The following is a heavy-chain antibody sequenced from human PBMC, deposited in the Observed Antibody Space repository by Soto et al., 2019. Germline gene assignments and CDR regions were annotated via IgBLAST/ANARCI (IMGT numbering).Heavy chain of an antibody. V-gene: IGHV4-31*03. CDR1: GGSISSGGYY. D-gene: IGHD5-12*01. Sequence: SETLSLTCTFSGGSISSGGYYWSWIRQHPGKGLEWIGYIYYSGSTYYNPSLKSRVTISVDTSKNQFSLKLSSVTAADTAVYYCARNDLATGDAFDIWGQGTMVTVSS. J-gene: IGHJ3*02. CDR3: ARNDLATGDAFDI. CDR2: IYYSGST.